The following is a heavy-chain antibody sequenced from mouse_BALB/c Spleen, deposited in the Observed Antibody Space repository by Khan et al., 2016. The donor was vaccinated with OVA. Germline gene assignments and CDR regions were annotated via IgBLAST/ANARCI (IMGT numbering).Heavy chain of an antibody. D-gene: IGHD2-4*01. V-gene: IGHV1-5*01. J-gene: IGHJ2*01. CDR2: IYPGNSDT. CDR1: GYSFTSYW. CDR3: TRSYDSYYFDY. Sequence: VQLKESGTVLARPGASVKMSCKASGYSFTSYWMHWIKQRPGQGLEWIGAIYPGNSDTRYNQKFKGKAKLTAVTSASTAYMELSSLTNEDSAVYYCTRSYDSYYFDYWGQGTTLTVSS.